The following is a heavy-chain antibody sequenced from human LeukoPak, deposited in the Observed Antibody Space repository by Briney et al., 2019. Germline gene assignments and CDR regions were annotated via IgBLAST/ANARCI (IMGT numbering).Heavy chain of an antibody. CDR2: IYYSGST. V-gene: IGHV4-59*01. Sequence: SETLSLTCAVYGGSFSGYYWSWIRQPPGEGLEWIGYIYYSGSTNYNPSLKSRVTISVDTSKNQFSLKLRSVAAADTAVYYCARPDYGDYVGHAFDIWGQGTTVTVSS. CDR3: ARPDYGDYVGHAFDI. CDR1: GGSFSGYY. D-gene: IGHD4-17*01. J-gene: IGHJ3*02.